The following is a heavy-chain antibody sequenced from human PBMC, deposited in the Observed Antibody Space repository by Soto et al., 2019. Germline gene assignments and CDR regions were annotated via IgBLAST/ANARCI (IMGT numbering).Heavy chain of an antibody. J-gene: IGHJ4*02. Sequence: EVQLVESGGGLVKPGGSLRLSCAASGFTFSTYSMNWVRQAPGKGLEWVSSISSSSSYIYYADSVKGRFTISRDNAKNSLYIQMTSLRAEDTAVYYCARERDRYNWNYEGYWGQGTLVTVSS. V-gene: IGHV3-21*03. CDR3: ARERDRYNWNYEGY. CDR2: ISSSSSYI. D-gene: IGHD1-7*01. CDR1: GFTFSTYS.